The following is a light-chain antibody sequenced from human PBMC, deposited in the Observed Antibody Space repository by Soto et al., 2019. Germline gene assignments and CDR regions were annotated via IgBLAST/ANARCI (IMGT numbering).Light chain of an antibody. V-gene: IGLV2-8*01. CDR3: ASYAGTRLFV. CDR2: EVT. CDR1: SXDVGFYNF. J-gene: IGLJ1*01. Sequence: QSVLTQPPSASGSPGQSLTISCTGTSXDVGFYNFVSWYQQRPGKAPKLVIYEVTKRPSGVPDRFSGSKSGSTASLTVSGLQADDEADYYCASYAGTRLFVFGSGTKVTVL.